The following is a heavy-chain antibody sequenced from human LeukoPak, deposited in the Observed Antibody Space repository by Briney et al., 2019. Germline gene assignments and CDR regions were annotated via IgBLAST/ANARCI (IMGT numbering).Heavy chain of an antibody. CDR1: GGSISSGDYY. D-gene: IGHD3-10*01. J-gene: IGHJ5*02. Sequence: PSQTLSLTCTVSGGSISSGDYYWSWIRQPPGKGLEWIGYIYYSGSTYYNPSLKSRVTISVDTSKNQFSPKLSSVTAADTAVYYCARAGIYGSGSYSPNWFDPWGQGTLVTVSS. CDR3: ARAGIYGSGSYSPNWFDP. CDR2: IYYSGST. V-gene: IGHV4-30-4*08.